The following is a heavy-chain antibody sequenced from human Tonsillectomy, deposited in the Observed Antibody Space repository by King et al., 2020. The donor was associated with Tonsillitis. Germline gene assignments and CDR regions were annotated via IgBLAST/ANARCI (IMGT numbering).Heavy chain of an antibody. D-gene: IGHD3-9*01. V-gene: IGHV4-59*01. Sequence: QLQESGPGLVKPSETLSLTCTVSGGSISSYYWTWIRQPPGKGLEWIGYIYYSGSTNYNPSLKSRVTISVDTSKNQFSLKLSSVTAADTAVYYCARESYDFLTGSRYYFDYWGQGTLVTVSS. CDR2: IYYSGST. J-gene: IGHJ4*02. CDR1: GGSISSYY. CDR3: ARESYDFLTGSRYYFDY.